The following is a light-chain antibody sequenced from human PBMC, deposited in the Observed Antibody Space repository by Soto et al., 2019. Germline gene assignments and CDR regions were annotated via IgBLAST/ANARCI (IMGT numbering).Light chain of an antibody. J-gene: IGLJ2*01. CDR3: QSYDSVLSAAV. Sequence: QSVLTQPPSVSGAPGQTVTISCTGSSSNIGAGYDVHWYQHLPGTAPKLLIYDIITRPSGVPERFSGSRSGISVVSLDITGLQADDEADYYCQSYDSVLSAAVFGGGTKLTVL. CDR1: SSNIGAGYD. CDR2: DII. V-gene: IGLV1-40*01.